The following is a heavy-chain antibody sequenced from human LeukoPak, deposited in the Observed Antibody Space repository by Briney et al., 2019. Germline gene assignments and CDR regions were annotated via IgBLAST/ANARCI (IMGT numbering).Heavy chain of an antibody. D-gene: IGHD2-15*01. V-gene: IGHV4-30-4*01. CDR1: GVSISSGDYY. CDR3: ARANPFYCSGGSCYFHDAFDI. CDR2: IYYSGST. J-gene: IGHJ3*02. Sequence: SQTLSLTCTVSGVSISSGDYYWSWIRQPPGKGLEWIGYIYYSGSTYYNPSLKSRVTISVDTSKNQFSLKLSSVTAADTAVYYCARANPFYCSGGSCYFHDAFDIWGQGTMVTVSS.